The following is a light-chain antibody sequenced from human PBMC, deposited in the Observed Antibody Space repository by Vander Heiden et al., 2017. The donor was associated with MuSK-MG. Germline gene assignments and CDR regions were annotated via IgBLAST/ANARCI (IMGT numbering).Light chain of an antibody. V-gene: IGKV1D-8*01. CDR3: QQNYSFPLT. Sequence: VIWMTHSPSLLSASTGDRVTISCRVSQSISSYLAWYQQKPGKAPELLIYAASTLQSGVPSRFSGSGSGTDFTLTISSLQSEDFATYYCQQNYSFPLTFGGGTKVEIK. CDR2: AAS. J-gene: IGKJ4*01. CDR1: QSISSY.